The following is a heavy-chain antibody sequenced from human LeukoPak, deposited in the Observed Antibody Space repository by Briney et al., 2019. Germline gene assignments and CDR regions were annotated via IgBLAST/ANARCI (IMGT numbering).Heavy chain of an antibody. D-gene: IGHD3-16*02. CDR3: ARRIMITFGGVIVIPNWFDP. Sequence: PSETLSLTCAVSGGSISSGGYFWSWIRQPPGKGLEWVGYIYYSGSTYYNPSLKSRVTISVDTSKNQFSLKLSSVTAADTAVYYCARRIMITFGGVIVIPNWFDPWGQGTLVTVSS. V-gene: IGHV4-30-4*07. J-gene: IGHJ5*02. CDR1: GGSISSGGYF. CDR2: IYYSGST.